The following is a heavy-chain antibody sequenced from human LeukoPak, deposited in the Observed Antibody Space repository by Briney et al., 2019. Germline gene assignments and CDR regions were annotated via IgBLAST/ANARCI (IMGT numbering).Heavy chain of an antibody. J-gene: IGHJ5*02. CDR2: IYTSGST. D-gene: IGHD2-2*01. CDR1: GGSFSGYY. V-gene: IGHV4-59*10. Sequence: KPAETLSLTCAVYGGSFSGYYWSWIRQPAGKGLEWIGRIYTSGSTNYHPSLKSRVTMSVDTSNNQYSLKLSSVTAADTAVYYCARGAYCSSTSCYFSSYWFDPWGQGTLVTVSS. CDR3: ARGAYCSSTSCYFSSYWFDP.